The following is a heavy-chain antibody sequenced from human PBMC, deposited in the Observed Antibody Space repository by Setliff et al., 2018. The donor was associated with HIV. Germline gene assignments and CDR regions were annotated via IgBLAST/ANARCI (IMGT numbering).Heavy chain of an antibody. CDR1: GYTFTSDY. J-gene: IGHJ5*02. Sequence: GASVKVSCKASGYTFTSDYIHWVRQAPGQGLEWMGIINPAGNTTSYAQKFQDRLTMTRDTSTNTVYMELSSLRSEETAVYYFAKEIPGPAINSGRIKNWFDPWGEGTLVTVSS. CDR2: INPAGNTT. D-gene: IGHD6-19*01. CDR3: AKEIPGPAINSGRIKNWFDP. V-gene: IGHV1-46*01.